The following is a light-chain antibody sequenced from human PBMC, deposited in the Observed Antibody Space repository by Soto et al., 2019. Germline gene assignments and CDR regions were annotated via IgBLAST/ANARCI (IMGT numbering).Light chain of an antibody. CDR1: GRDLGDYYY. CDR2: EVT. Sequence: QSALTQPASLSGSPGQSISISCTGTGRDLGDYYYVSWYQQRPGKAPRLLIYEVTNRPSGVSNRFSGSKSGNTASLTISGLQAEDEADYYCCTYTSSTTPLFGGGTKLTVL. J-gene: IGLJ2*01. CDR3: CTYTSSTTPL. V-gene: IGLV2-14*01.